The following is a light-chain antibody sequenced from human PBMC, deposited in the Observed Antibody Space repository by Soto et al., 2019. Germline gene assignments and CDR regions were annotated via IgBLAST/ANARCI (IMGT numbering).Light chain of an antibody. V-gene: IGKV4-1*01. Sequence: DIVMTQSPDSLAVSLGERATINCKSSQSVLYSSNNKNYLTWYQQKPGQPPKLLIYWASTRESGVPDRFSGSGSGTAFTLTISSLQAEDVALYYCQQYYSTPWTFGQGTKVEIK. CDR1: QSVLYSSNNKNY. J-gene: IGKJ1*01. CDR2: WAS. CDR3: QQYYSTPWT.